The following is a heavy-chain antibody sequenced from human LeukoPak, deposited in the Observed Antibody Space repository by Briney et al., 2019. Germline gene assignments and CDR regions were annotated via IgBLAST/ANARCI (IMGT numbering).Heavy chain of an antibody. CDR3: ARDQDPYYDFWSGPFDY. J-gene: IGHJ4*02. CDR1: GFTFSSYA. Sequence: GGSLRLSCAASGFTFSSYAMHWVRQAPGKGLEWVAVISYDGSNKYYADSVKGRFTISRDNSKNTLYLQMNSLRAEDTAVYYCARDQDPYYDFWSGPFDYWGQGTLVTVSS. D-gene: IGHD3-3*01. V-gene: IGHV3-30*04. CDR2: ISYDGSNK.